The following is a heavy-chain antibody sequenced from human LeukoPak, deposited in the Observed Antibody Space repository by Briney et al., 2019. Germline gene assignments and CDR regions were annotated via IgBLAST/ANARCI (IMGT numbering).Heavy chain of an antibody. J-gene: IGHJ4*02. V-gene: IGHV1-69*01. CDR2: IIPIFGTA. D-gene: IGHD2-21*01. CDR3: AREGYCGGDCWGGYFDY. Sequence: SVKVSCKASGGTFSSYAIGWVRQAPGQGLEWMGGIIPIFGTANYAQKFQGRVTITADESTSTAYMELSSLRSEDTAVYYCAREGYCGGDCWGGYFDYWGQGTLVTVSS. CDR1: GGTFSSYA.